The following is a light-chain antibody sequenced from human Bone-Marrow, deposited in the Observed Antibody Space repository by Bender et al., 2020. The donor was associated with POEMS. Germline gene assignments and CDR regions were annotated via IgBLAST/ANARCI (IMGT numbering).Light chain of an antibody. V-gene: IGLV1-44*01. CDR1: SSNIGSNS. CDR3: SAWDDSLSGWV. J-gene: IGLJ3*02. CDR2: YDD. Sequence: QSVLTQPPSASGTPGQRVTVSCSGSSSNIGSNSVYWYQQLPGTAPKLLIYYDDLLTPGVSDRFSASKSGTSASLAISELQSEDEALYYCSAWDDSLSGWVFGGGTKLTVL.